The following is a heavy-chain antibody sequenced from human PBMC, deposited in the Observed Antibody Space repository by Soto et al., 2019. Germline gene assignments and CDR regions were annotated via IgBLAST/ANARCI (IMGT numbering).Heavy chain of an antibody. J-gene: IGHJ4*02. CDR3: AKGWEPAVLYYFDY. V-gene: IGHV3-23*01. CDR2: ISGSGGST. CDR1: GFTFSSYA. D-gene: IGHD1-26*01. Sequence: PGGSLRLSCAASGFTFSSYAVSWVRQAPGKGLEWVSAISGSGGSTYYADSVKGRFTISRDNSKNTLYLQMNSLRAEDTAVYYCAKGWEPAVLYYFDYWGQGTLVTVSS.